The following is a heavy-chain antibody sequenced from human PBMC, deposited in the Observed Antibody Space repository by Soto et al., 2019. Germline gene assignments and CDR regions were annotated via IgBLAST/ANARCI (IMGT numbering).Heavy chain of an antibody. CDR3: ARERPGIVAAGLHID. D-gene: IGHD6-13*01. CDR2: ISAYNGNT. J-gene: IGHJ4*02. Sequence: ASVKVSCKASGYTFTSYGISWVRQAPGQGLEWMGWISAYNGNTNYEQKLQGRVTMTTDTSTSTAYMELRSLRSDDTDVYYCARERPGIVAAGLHIDWGKGTPGPASS. V-gene: IGHV1-18*01. CDR1: GYTFTSYG.